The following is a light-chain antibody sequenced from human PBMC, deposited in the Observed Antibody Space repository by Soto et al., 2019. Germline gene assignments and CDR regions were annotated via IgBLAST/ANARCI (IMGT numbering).Light chain of an antibody. CDR1: QSVSSSY. CDR3: QQYGSSRK. CDR2: GAS. Sequence: DIVLTQSPGTLSLSPGERATLSCRASQSVSSSYLAWYQQKRGQAPRLLIYGASSRATGIPDRFSGSGSGTNFTLTINRLEPEDFSVDYCQQYGSSRKFGQGTQVEIK. V-gene: IGKV3-20*01. J-gene: IGKJ1*01.